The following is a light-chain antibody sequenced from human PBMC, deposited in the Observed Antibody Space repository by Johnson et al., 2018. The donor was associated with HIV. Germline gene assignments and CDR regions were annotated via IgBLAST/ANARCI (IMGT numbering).Light chain of an antibody. V-gene: IGLV1-51*01. CDR3: GTWDNSLSAYV. Sequence: QSVLTQPASVSAASGQKVNISCSGSNSNIGSYYVSWYQHLPGTAPKLLIYDNTKRPSGIPDRFSGSKSDTSATLGITGLQTGDEADYFCGTWDNSLSAYVFATVTKVTAL. CDR2: DNT. J-gene: IGLJ1*01. CDR1: NSNIGSYY.